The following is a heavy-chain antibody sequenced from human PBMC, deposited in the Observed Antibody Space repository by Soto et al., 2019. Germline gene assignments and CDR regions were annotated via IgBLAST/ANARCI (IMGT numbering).Heavy chain of an antibody. CDR1: GFTFSSYA. D-gene: IGHD3-3*01. CDR2: ISSNGGST. V-gene: IGHV3-64D*06. CDR3: VKDRSRLWDYDFWSGYHIYGMDV. Sequence: PGGSLRLSCSASGFTFSSYAMHWVRQAPGKGLEYVSAISSNGGSTYYADSVKGRFTISRDNSKNTLYLQMSSLRAEDTAVYYCVKDRSRLWDYDFWSGYHIYGMDVWGQGTTVTVSS. J-gene: IGHJ6*02.